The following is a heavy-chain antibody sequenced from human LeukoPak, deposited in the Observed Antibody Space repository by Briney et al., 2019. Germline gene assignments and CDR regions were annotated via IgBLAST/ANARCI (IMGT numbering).Heavy chain of an antibody. CDR3: TKDRLTMSVSGSGSDY. Sequence: GGSLRLSCAASAFTFSSYAMSWVRQAPGKGLEWVAFIRHNGIDKYLADSLKGRFIISRDNSKNTLYLLMDSLRPEDTAFYYCTKDRLTMSVSGSGSDYWGQGTLLTVSS. J-gene: IGHJ4*02. V-gene: IGHV3-30*02. CDR2: IRHNGIDK. D-gene: IGHD3-10*01. CDR1: AFTFSSYA.